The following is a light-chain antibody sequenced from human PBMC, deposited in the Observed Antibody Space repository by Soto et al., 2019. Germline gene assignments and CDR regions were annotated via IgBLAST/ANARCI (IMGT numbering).Light chain of an antibody. J-gene: IGKJ4*01. Sequence: EVARTHSPAPVSVSPGEGVTLSCGASQTISTDLAGYQQKPGQAPRLLIYGPSTRTTGVPARFSGGGSGTEFTLTISSLQSEDCAFYYCQQNNKWPPVTFGGGTKVEIK. V-gene: IGKV3-15*01. CDR3: QQNNKWPPVT. CDR1: QTISTD. CDR2: GPS.